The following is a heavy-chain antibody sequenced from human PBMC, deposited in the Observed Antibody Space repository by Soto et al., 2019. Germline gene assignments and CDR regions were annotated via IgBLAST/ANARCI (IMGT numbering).Heavy chain of an antibody. CDR1: GFAFNNYA. Sequence: PGGSLRLSCAASGFAFNNYAMGWVRQAPGKGLEWVSTISDSGGSTYYADSVKGRFTISRDNSKDTLFVQMNNLRAEDTAVYYCAKDQAGIVGALDYWGQGTLVTVSS. D-gene: IGHD1-26*01. J-gene: IGHJ4*02. CDR2: ISDSGGST. CDR3: AKDQAGIVGALDY. V-gene: IGHV3-23*01.